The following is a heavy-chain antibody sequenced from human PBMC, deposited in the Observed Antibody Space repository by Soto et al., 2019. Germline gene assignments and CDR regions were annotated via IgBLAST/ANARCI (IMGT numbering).Heavy chain of an antibody. Sequence: QVQLQKWGAEVLKPSETLSLTCVVNGGSFSGYYWSWIRQPPGKGLEWIGEINDSGITDSNPSLESRVTISVDMSKNQFSLKLNSVTAADTAVYHCARGRSSVPDRRGIGYYGLDVWGQGTTVTVSS. D-gene: IGHD3-3*01. CDR1: GGSFSGYY. CDR2: INDSGIT. J-gene: IGHJ6*02. V-gene: IGHV4-34*01. CDR3: ARGRSSVPDRRGIGYYGLDV.